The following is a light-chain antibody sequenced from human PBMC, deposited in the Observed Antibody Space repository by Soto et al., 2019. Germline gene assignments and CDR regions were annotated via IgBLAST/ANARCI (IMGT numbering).Light chain of an antibody. CDR1: SSNIGKNH. V-gene: IGLV1-51*02. J-gene: IGLJ2*01. CDR3: GTWDSSLTAVL. Sequence: QSVLTHPPSVSAAPGQKVTISCSGSSSNIGKNHVSWYQQVPGTAPKLLIYESNKRPSGIPDRFSGSKSGTSATLGIAGLQTGDEADYYCGTWDSSLTAVLFGGGTKLTVL. CDR2: ESN.